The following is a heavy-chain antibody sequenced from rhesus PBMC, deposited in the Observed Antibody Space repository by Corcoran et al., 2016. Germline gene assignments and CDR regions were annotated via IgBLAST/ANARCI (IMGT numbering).Heavy chain of an antibody. CDR3: ARSSSGWSEYFEF. V-gene: IGHV4-65*01. CDR2: ISGSSGSN. D-gene: IGHD6S26*01. J-gene: IGHJ1*01. CDR1: VGSVSSSTW. Sequence: QVQLQESGPGLVKPSETLSLTCAVSVGSVSSSTWCSWIRQPPGKGLEGIGYISGSSGSNYYNPSLKSRVTISTDTSKNQFSLKLSSVTAADTAVYYGARSSSGWSEYFEFWGQGALVTVSS.